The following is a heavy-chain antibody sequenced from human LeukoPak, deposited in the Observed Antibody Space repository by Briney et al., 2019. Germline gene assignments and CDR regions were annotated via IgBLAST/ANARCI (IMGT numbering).Heavy chain of an antibody. Sequence: SETLSLTCTVSGGSISSYYWGWIRQPPGKGLEWIGYIYYSGSTNYNPSLKSRVTISVDTSKNQFSLKLSSVTAADTAVYYCARDQYYYDSSSYYYYMDVWGKGTTVTVSS. CDR1: GGSISSYY. CDR2: IYYSGST. J-gene: IGHJ6*03. V-gene: IGHV4-59*01. D-gene: IGHD3-22*01. CDR3: ARDQYYYDSSSYYYYMDV.